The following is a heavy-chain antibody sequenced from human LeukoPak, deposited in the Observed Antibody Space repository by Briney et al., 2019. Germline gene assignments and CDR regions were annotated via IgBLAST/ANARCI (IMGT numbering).Heavy chain of an antibody. V-gene: IGHV3-53*01. CDR3: ARVPLYDSSGYSLDY. CDR2: IYSDGST. D-gene: IGHD3-22*01. CDR1: GFSVSSNH. Sequence: GGSLRLSCAASGFSVSSNHMSWGRQAPGKGLEWVSVIYSDGSTYSADSVRTRFTISRDNSKNTLFLQMNSLRAEDTAVYYCARVPLYDSSGYSLDYWGQGTLVTVSS. J-gene: IGHJ4*02.